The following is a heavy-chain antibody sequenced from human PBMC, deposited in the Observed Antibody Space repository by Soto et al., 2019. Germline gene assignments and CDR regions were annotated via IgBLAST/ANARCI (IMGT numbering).Heavy chain of an antibody. Sequence: QVQLVESGGGVVQPGRSLRLSSVASGFTFSSYPIHWVRQAPGKGLEWVTTISSDGNDKYYSDSVKGRFTTSRDNSKNTVYLQMNNLRVVDSAVYYCAKEGVADNYYYYGMDVWGQGTTVNVSS. CDR3: AKEGVADNYYYYGMDV. CDR1: GFTFSSYP. J-gene: IGHJ6*02. CDR2: ISSDGNDK. V-gene: IGHV3-30*04. D-gene: IGHD3-3*01.